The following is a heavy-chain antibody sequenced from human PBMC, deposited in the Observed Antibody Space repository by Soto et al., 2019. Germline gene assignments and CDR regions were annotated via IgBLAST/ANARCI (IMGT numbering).Heavy chain of an antibody. CDR1: GFTFDDYA. Sequence: GGSLRLSCVASGFTFDDYAMHWVRQAPGKGLEWVSGITWNSAYIAYADSVKGRFTVSRDNAKNSLYLQMNSLRAEDTALYFCAKDLLTTSRGIFDCWGQGTLVTVSS. J-gene: IGHJ4*02. CDR3: AKDLLTTSRGIFDC. CDR2: ITWNSAYI. V-gene: IGHV3-9*01. D-gene: IGHD4-17*01.